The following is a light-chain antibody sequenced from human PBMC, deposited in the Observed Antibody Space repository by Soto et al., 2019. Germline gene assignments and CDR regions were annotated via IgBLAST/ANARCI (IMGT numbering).Light chain of an antibody. J-gene: IGKJ1*01. CDR3: QQYGSSGT. V-gene: IGKV3-20*01. CDR2: GAS. CDR1: QSVSNNY. Sequence: IVLTQSPYTLSLSAGETATLSRRASQSVSNNYLAWYQQKPGQAPRLLIYGASNRATGIPDRFSGSGSGTDFTLTISRLEPEDFAVYYCQQYGSSGTLGQGTKVDIK.